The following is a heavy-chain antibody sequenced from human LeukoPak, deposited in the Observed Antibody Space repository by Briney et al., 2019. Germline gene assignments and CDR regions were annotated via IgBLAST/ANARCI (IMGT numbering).Heavy chain of an antibody. CDR3: ARERASSWHHGGDY. J-gene: IGHJ4*02. V-gene: IGHV3-21*01. Sequence: PGGSLRLSCAASGFTFSSYSMNWVRQAPGKGLEWVSSISSSSSYIYYADSVKGRFTISRDNAKNSLYLQMNSLRAEDTAVYYCARERASSWHHGGDYWGQGTLVTVSS. CDR1: GFTFSSYS. D-gene: IGHD6-13*01. CDR2: ISSSSSYI.